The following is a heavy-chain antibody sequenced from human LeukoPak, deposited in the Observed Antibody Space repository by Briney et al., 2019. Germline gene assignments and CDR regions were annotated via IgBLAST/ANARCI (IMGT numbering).Heavy chain of an antibody. D-gene: IGHD1-26*01. CDR1: XGSISGYY. CDR2: IFYSGST. J-gene: IGHJ4*02. Sequence: SETLSLTCTVSXGSISGYYWSWIRQPPGKGLEWIGYIFYSGSTNYNPSLKSRVTISVDTSKNQFSLKLGSVTAADTAVYYCARGEWDLLFDYWGQGTLVTVSS. CDR3: ARGEWDLLFDY. V-gene: IGHV4-59*01.